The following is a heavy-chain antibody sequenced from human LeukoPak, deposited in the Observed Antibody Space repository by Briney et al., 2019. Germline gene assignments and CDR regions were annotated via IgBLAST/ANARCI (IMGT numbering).Heavy chain of an antibody. J-gene: IGHJ3*02. CDR3: ARRYSGYGNAFDI. CDR2: IYSSGST. Sequence: PSETLSLTCTVSGXSISSYYGSWIRQPPGKGLEWIGYIYSSGSTNYSPSLKSRVTISVGTSKNQFSLKLYSVTAADTAVYYCARRYSGYGNAFDIWGQGTMVTVSS. CDR1: GXSISSYY. D-gene: IGHD5-12*01. V-gene: IGHV4-59*08.